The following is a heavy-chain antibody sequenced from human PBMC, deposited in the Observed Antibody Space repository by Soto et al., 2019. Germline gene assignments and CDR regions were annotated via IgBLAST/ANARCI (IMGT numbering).Heavy chain of an antibody. CDR1: GFTFSNAW. D-gene: IGHD1-7*01. CDR2: IKSKTDGGTT. CDR3: TTGPSTGTTFYYYYGMDV. V-gene: IGHV3-15*07. Sequence: VQLVESGGGLVKPGGSLRLSCAASGFTFSNAWMNWVRQAPGKGLEWVGRIKSKTDGGTTDYAAPVKGRFTISRDDSKNTLYLQMNSLKTDDTAVYYCTTGPSTGTTFYYYYGMDVWGQGTTVTVSS. J-gene: IGHJ6*02.